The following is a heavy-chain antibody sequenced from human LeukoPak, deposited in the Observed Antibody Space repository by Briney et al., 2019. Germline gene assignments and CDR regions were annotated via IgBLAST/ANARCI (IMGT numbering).Heavy chain of an antibody. V-gene: IGHV1-69*13. CDR2: IIPIFGTA. CDR1: GGTFSSYA. D-gene: IGHD3-16*02. CDR3: ARFWDNMITFGGVIVPFDY. Sequence: VASVKVSCKASGGTFSSYAISWVRQAPGQGLEWMGGIIPIFGTANYAQKFQGRVTITADESTSTAYMELSSLRSEDTAVYYCARFWDNMITFGGVIVPFDYWGQGTLVTVSS. J-gene: IGHJ4*02.